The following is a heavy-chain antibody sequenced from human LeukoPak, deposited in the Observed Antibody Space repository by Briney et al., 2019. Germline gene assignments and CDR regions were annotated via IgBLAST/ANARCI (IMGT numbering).Heavy chain of an antibody. CDR3: AREYYYDPKFDY. Sequence: GGSLRLSCAASGFTFSSYSINWVRQAPGKGLEWVSYISSSSTIYYADSVKGRFTISRDNAKNSLYLQMNSLRAEDTAVYYCAREYYYDPKFDYWGQGTLVTVSS. D-gene: IGHD3-22*01. CDR2: ISSSSTI. CDR1: GFTFSSYS. V-gene: IGHV3-48*01. J-gene: IGHJ4*02.